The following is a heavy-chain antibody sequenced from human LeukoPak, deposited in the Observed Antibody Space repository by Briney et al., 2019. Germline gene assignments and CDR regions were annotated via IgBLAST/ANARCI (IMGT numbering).Heavy chain of an antibody. V-gene: IGHV3-74*01. CDR2: INTDGSNT. Sequence: GGSLRLSCAASGFTFSSYWMHWVRQAPGKGLLWVSRINTDGSNTIYADSVKGRFTISRDNAKSSLYLQMNSLRAEDMALYYCAKSGIAAAGVEGWFDPWGQGTLVTVSS. CDR1: GFTFSSYW. CDR3: AKSGIAAAGVEGWFDP. D-gene: IGHD6-13*01. J-gene: IGHJ5*02.